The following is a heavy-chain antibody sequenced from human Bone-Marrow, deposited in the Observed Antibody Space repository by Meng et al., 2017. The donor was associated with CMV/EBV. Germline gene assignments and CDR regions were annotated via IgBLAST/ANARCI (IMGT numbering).Heavy chain of an antibody. V-gene: IGHV1-69*05. J-gene: IGHJ6*02. CDR3: ARDRYYDILTGYYTYYGMDV. D-gene: IGHD3-9*01. CDR1: GGTFSSYA. Sequence: SVKVSCKASGGTFSSYAINWVRQAPGQGLEWMGGIIPSFGTANYAQKFQGRVTITTDESTSTAYMELSSLRSEDTAVYYCARDRYYDILTGYYTYYGMDVWGQGTTVTVSS. CDR2: IIPSFGTA.